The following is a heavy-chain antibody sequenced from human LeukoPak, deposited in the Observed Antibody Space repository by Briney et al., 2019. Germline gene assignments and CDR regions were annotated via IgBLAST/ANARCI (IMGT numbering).Heavy chain of an antibody. V-gene: IGHV3-48*02. J-gene: IGHJ6*02. CDR2: ISSSSSTI. Sequence: GGSLRLSCAASGFTFSSYSMNWDRQAPGKGLEWVSYISSSSSTIYSADSVKGRFTISRDNAKNSLYLQMNSLRDEDTAVYYCARDSGSYYYYGMDVWGQGTTVTVSS. CDR1: GFTFSSYS. CDR3: ARDSGSYYYYGMDV.